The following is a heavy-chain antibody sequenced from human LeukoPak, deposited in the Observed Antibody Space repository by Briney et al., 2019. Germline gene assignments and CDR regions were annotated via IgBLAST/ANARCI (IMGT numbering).Heavy chain of an antibody. CDR1: GYSLTELS. V-gene: IGHV1-24*01. CDR3: ARDLGSVTATDY. D-gene: IGHD2-15*01. CDR2: FDPEDGET. Sequence: ASVKVSCKVSGYSLTELSMHWVRQAPGKGLAWMGRFDPEDGETIYAQNFQARVTMTEDTSTDTAYMELSSLRSEDTAVYYCARDLGSVTATDYWGQGTLVTVSS. J-gene: IGHJ4*02.